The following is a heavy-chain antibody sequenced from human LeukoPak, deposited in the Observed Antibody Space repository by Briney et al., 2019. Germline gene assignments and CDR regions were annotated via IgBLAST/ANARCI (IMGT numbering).Heavy chain of an antibody. D-gene: IGHD4-17*01. Sequence: GGSLRLSCAASGFTVSSNYMSWVRQAPGKGLEWVSVIYSGGSTYYADSVKGRFTISRDNSKNTLYLQMNGLRAEDTAVYYCASPSYGDYSAYYWGQGTLVTVSS. J-gene: IGHJ4*02. CDR3: ASPSYGDYSAYY. V-gene: IGHV3-53*05. CDR2: IYSGGST. CDR1: GFTVSSNY.